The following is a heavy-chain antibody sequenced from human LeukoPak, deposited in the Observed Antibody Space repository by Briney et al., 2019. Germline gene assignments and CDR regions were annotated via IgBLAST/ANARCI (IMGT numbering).Heavy chain of an antibody. Sequence: PGGSLRLSCAASGFTFSSYSMNWVRQAPGKGLEWVSSISSSSSYIYYADSVKGRFTISRDDAKNSLYLQMNSLRAEDMAVYYCARDQGTAMSYYYYYYMDVWGKGTTVTVSS. CDR1: GFTFSSYS. CDR2: ISSSSSYI. V-gene: IGHV3-21*01. J-gene: IGHJ6*03. D-gene: IGHD5-18*01. CDR3: ARDQGTAMSYYYYYYMDV.